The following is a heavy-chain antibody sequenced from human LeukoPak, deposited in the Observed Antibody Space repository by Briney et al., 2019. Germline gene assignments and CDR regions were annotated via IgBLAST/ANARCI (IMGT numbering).Heavy chain of an antibody. V-gene: IGHV4-59*11. CDR3: ARITFGGIVVGPAWFDP. CDR1: GGSISSHY. J-gene: IGHJ5*02. D-gene: IGHD2-2*01. CDR2: IYYSGST. Sequence: SETLSLTCTVSGGSISSHYWSWIRQPPGKGLEWIGYIYYSGSTNYSPSLKSRVTISVDTSKNQFSLKLSSVTAADTAVYYCARITFGGIVVGPAWFDPWGQGTLVTVSS.